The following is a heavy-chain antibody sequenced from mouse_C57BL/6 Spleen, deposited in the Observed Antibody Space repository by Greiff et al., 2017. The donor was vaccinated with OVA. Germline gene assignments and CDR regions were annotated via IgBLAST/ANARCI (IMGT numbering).Heavy chain of an antibody. D-gene: IGHD1-1*01. CDR1: GYSFTGYY. CDR2: INPSTGGT. CDR3: ARSGHYSGSSRAMEY. J-gene: IGHJ4*01. V-gene: IGHV1-42*01. Sequence: VQLQQSGPELVKPGASVKISCKASGYSFTGYYMNWVKQSPEKSLEWIGEINPSTGGTTYNQKFKAKATLTVDKSSSTAYMQLKSLTSEDSAVYYGARSGHYSGSSRAMEYWGQGTSVTVSS.